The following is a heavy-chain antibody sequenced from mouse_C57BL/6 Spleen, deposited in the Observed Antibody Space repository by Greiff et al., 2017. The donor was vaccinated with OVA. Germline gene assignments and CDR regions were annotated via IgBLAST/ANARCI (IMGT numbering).Heavy chain of an antibody. D-gene: IGHD2-4*01. CDR2: IYPGDGDT. J-gene: IGHJ2*01. Sequence: VMLVESGPELVKPGASVKISCKASGYAFSSSWMNWVKQRPGKGLEWIGRIYPGDGDTNYNGKFKGKATLTADKSSSTAYMQLSSLTSEDSAVYFCARDYDYGGYWGQGTTLTVSS. V-gene: IGHV1-82*01. CDR3: ARDYDYGGY. CDR1: GYAFSSSW.